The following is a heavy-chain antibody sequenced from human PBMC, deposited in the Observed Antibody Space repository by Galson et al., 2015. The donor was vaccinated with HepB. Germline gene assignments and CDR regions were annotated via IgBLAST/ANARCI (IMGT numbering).Heavy chain of an antibody. CDR2: ISYDGSNK. J-gene: IGHJ4*02. D-gene: IGHD2-2*01. V-gene: IGHV3-30-3*01. CDR1: GFTFSSYA. CDR3: ARTNIVVVPAAPLD. Sequence: SLRLSCAASGFTFSSYAMHWVRQAPGKGLEWVAVISYDGSNKYYADSVKGRFTISRDNSKNTLYLQMNSLRAEDTAVYYCARTNIVVVPAAPLDWGQGTLVTASS.